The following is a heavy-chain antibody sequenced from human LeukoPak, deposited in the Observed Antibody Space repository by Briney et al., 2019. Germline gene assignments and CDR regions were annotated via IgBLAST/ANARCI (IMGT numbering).Heavy chain of an antibody. V-gene: IGHV4-34*01. CDR1: GGSFSGYY. J-gene: IGHJ4*02. CDR3: ARGVGVVPAASLFDY. CDR2: INHSGST. Sequence: SETLSLTCAVYGGSFSGYYWSWIRQPPGNGLEWIGEINHSGSTNYNPSLKSRVTISVDTSKNQSSLKLSSVTAADTAVYYCARGVGVVPAASLFDYWGQGTLVTVSS. D-gene: IGHD2-2*01.